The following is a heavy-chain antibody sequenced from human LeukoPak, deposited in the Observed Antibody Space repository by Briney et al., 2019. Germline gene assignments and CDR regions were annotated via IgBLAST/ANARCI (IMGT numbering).Heavy chain of an antibody. CDR2: IYPSNSDT. CDR1: GYSFSTYW. D-gene: IGHD4-17*01. Sequence: GESLKISCKGSGYSFSTYWIGWVRQMPGKGLEWMGIIYPSNSDTRYSPSFQGQVTISVDKSISTAYLQWSSLKASDTAMYYCARLGIYGPTYYYYYMDVWGKGTTVTVSS. V-gene: IGHV5-51*01. J-gene: IGHJ6*03. CDR3: ARLGIYGPTYYYYYMDV.